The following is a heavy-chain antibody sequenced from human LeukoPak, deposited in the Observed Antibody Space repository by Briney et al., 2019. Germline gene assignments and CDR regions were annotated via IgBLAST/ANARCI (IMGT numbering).Heavy chain of an antibody. CDR2: ISYDGSNK. Sequence: GGSLRLSWAASGFTFSSYAMHWVRQAPGKGLEWVAVISYDGSNKYYADSVKGRFAISRDNSKNTLYLQMNSLRAEDTAVYYCARDLELGESFDYWGQGTLVTVSS. J-gene: IGHJ4*02. D-gene: IGHD3-10*01. V-gene: IGHV3-30*09. CDR1: GFTFSSYA. CDR3: ARDLELGESFDY.